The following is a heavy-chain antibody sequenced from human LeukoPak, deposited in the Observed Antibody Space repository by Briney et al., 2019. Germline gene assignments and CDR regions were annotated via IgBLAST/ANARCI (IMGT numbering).Heavy chain of an antibody. CDR3: ARAPGFNGHYFLDY. J-gene: IGHJ4*02. D-gene: IGHD3-22*01. V-gene: IGHV4-59*08. Sequence: SETLALTCTVSGASISSYYWSWIRRSPGKELEWIGYIYYIGTTSHNPSLKSRVTISVDTSKSQFSLQLSSVTAADTAVYYCARAPGFNGHYFLDYWGQGTLVTVSS. CDR2: IYYIGTT. CDR1: GASISSYY.